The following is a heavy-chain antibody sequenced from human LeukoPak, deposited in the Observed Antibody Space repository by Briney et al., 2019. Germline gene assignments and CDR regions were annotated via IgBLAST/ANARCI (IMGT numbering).Heavy chain of an antibody. CDR3: AKARGYSYGDSFDY. V-gene: IGHV3-23*01. D-gene: IGHD5-18*01. J-gene: IGHJ4*02. Sequence: GGSLRLSCAASGFTFSSYAMSWVRQAPGKGLEWVSAISGSGGSTYYADSVKGRFTNSRDNSKNTLYLQMSSLRAEDTAVYYCAKARGYSYGDSFDYWGQGTLVTVSS. CDR1: GFTFSSYA. CDR2: ISGSGGST.